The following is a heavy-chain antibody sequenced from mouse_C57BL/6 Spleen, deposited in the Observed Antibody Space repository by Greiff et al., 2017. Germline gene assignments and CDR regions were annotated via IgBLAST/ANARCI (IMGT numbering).Heavy chain of an antibody. CDR1: GYTFTDYY. D-gene: IGHD2-5*01. CDR3: ARSGYYSTWVDY. Sequence: QVQLQQSGAELVRPGASVKLSCKASGYTFTDYYINWVKQRPGQGLEWIARIYPGSGNTYYNEKFKGKATLTAEKSSSTAYMQLSSLTSEDSAVYFCARSGYYSTWVDYWGQGTTLTVSS. CDR2: IYPGSGNT. J-gene: IGHJ2*01. V-gene: IGHV1-76*01.